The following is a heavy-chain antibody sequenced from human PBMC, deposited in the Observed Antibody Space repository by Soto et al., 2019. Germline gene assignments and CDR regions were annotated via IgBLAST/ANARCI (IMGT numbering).Heavy chain of an antibody. Sequence: TSETLSLTCAVSGGSISSSNWWSWVRQPPGKGLEWIGEIYHSGSTNYNPSLKSRVTISVDKSKNQFSLKLSSVTAADTAVYYCARDRYYDSSGYYYFDYWGQGTLVTVSS. CDR3: ARDRYYDSSGYYYFDY. J-gene: IGHJ4*02. CDR1: GGSISSSNW. D-gene: IGHD3-22*01. V-gene: IGHV4-4*02. CDR2: IYHSGST.